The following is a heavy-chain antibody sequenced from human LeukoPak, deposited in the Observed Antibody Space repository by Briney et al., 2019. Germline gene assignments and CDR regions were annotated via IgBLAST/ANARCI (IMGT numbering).Heavy chain of an antibody. J-gene: IGHJ5*02. CDR1: GGSISSYY. Sequence: SEALSLTCTVSGGSISSYYWSWIRQPPGKGLEWIGYIYYSGSTNYNPSLKSRVTISVDTSKNQFSLKLSSVTAADTAVYYCSCTFPTFGGVIDPNWFDPWGQGTLVTVSS. D-gene: IGHD3-16*02. CDR3: SCTFPTFGGVIDPNWFDP. CDR2: IYYSGST. V-gene: IGHV4-59*12.